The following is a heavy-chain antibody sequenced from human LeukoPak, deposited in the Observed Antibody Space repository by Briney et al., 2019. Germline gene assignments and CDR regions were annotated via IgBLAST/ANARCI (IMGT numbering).Heavy chain of an antibody. V-gene: IGHV3-30*02. Sequence: GGSLRLSCAASGFTFSSYSMTWVRQAPGKGLEWVAFIRYDGIQKYYADSVKGRFIISRDNSKNMLYLQMNSLRAEDTAMYYCAKVPRVTIFGVAKPDETYYYYMDVWGKGTTVTVSS. D-gene: IGHD3-3*01. CDR3: AKVPRVTIFGVAKPDETYYYYMDV. CDR1: GFTFSSYS. J-gene: IGHJ6*03. CDR2: IRYDGIQK.